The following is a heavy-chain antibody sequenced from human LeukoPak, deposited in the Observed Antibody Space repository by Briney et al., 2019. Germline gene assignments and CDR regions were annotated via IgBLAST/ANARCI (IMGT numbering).Heavy chain of an antibody. CDR2: IYYSGST. CDR3: AKGAGGFSYYNWFDP. J-gene: IGHJ5*02. V-gene: IGHV4-39*07. D-gene: IGHD5-18*01. CDR1: TFSSYV. Sequence: TFSSYVMSWVRQAPGKGLEWIGSIYYSGSTYYNPSLKSRVTISVDTSKNQFSLKLASVTAADTAIYYCAKGAGGFSYYNWFDPWGQGTLVTVSS.